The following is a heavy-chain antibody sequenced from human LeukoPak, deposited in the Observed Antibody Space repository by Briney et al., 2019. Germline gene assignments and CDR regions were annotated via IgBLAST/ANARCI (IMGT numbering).Heavy chain of an antibody. CDR1: GYSVSSNSVA. Sequence: SQTLSLTCAISGYSVSSNSVALNWIRQSPSRGLEWLGRTCYRSKWYIDYAESVKSRIIINPDTSKNQFSLQLSSVTPEDTAVYYCARGDDYSPYGMDVWGQGTTVTVSS. V-gene: IGHV6-1*01. CDR3: ARGDDYSPYGMDV. CDR2: TCYRSKWYI. J-gene: IGHJ6*02. D-gene: IGHD4-11*01.